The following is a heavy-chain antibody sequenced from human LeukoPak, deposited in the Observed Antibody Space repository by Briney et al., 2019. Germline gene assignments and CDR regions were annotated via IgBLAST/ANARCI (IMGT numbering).Heavy chain of an antibody. CDR3: ARRTSYYFPY. V-gene: IGHV3-23*01. CDR2: ITGSGDST. D-gene: IGHD1/OR15-1a*01. Sequence: GGSLRLSCAASGFTFSSYAMSWVRQAPGKGLEWVSTITGSGDSTDYADPVKGRFTISRDNAKNTLYLQVNSLRVEDTAVYYCARRTSYYFPYWGQGTLVTVSS. CDR1: GFTFSSYA. J-gene: IGHJ4*02.